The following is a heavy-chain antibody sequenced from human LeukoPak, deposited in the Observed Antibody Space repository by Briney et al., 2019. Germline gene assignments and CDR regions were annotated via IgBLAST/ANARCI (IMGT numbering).Heavy chain of an antibody. Sequence: SVKVSCKASGGTFSSYAISWVRQAPGQGFEWMGRTIPIFGTANYAQKFQGRVTITTDESTSTAYMELSSLRSEDTAVYYCARTPLTCSGGSCWFDPWGQGTLVTVSS. CDR2: TIPIFGTA. D-gene: IGHD2-15*01. V-gene: IGHV1-69*05. CDR3: ARTPLTCSGGSCWFDP. J-gene: IGHJ5*02. CDR1: GGTFSSYA.